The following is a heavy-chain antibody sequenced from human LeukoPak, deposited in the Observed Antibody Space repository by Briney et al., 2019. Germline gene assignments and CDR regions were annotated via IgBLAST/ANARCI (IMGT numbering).Heavy chain of an antibody. Sequence: PSETLSLTCAVSGGSISSGGYSWSWIRQPPGKGLEWIGYIYHSGSTYYNPSLKSRVTISEDRSKNQFSLKLSSVTAADTAVYYCARGVLEWSYYYYYGMDVWGQGTTVTVSS. CDR2: IYHSGST. CDR1: GGSISSGGYS. D-gene: IGHD3-3*01. J-gene: IGHJ6*02. V-gene: IGHV4-30-2*01. CDR3: ARGVLEWSYYYYYGMDV.